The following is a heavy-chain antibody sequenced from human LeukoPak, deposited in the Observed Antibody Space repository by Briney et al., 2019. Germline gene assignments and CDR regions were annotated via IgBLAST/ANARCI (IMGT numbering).Heavy chain of an antibody. D-gene: IGHD3-10*01. CDR2: INHSGST. CDR1: GGSFSGYY. CDR3: ARFLWFGELLYPITYFDY. V-gene: IGHV4-34*01. J-gene: IGHJ4*02. Sequence: SSETLSLTCAVYGGSFSGYYWSWIRQPPGKGLEWIGEINHSGSTNYNPSLKSRVTISVDTSKNQFSLKLSSVTAADTAVYYCARFLWFGELLYPITYFDYWGQGTLVTVSS.